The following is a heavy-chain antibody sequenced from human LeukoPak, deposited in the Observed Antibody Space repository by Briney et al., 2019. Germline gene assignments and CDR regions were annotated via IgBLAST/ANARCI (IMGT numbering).Heavy chain of an antibody. CDR1: GFTFSSYN. J-gene: IGHJ4*02. Sequence: GGSLRLSCAASGFTFSSYNMNWVRQAPGKGLEWVSSISSDSSYIYYADAVHGRFTVSRDNAKYSLYLQMNSLRAGDTAVYYCVRGSYGAYDYWGQGSLVTVSS. CDR2: ISSDSSYI. V-gene: IGHV3-21*01. D-gene: IGHD4-17*01. CDR3: VRGSYGAYDY.